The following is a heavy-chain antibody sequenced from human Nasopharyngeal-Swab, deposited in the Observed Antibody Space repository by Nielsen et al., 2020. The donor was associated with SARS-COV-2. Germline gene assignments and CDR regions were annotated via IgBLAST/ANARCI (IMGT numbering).Heavy chain of an antibody. J-gene: IGHJ4*02. Sequence: GGSLRLSCAASGFTFSSYTMNWVRQAPGKGLEWVASISSDDKYIFYADSVKGRFTISRDNARNSLYLQMNRLRAEDTAVYFCARGLYYYDRSGYPDSWGQGSLVTVSS. CDR3: ARGLYYYDRSGYPDS. CDR1: GFTFSSYT. CDR2: ISSDDKYI. V-gene: IGHV3-21*01. D-gene: IGHD3-22*01.